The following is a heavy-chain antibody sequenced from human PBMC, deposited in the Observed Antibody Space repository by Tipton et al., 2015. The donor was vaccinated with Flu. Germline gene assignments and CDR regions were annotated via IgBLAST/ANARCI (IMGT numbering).Heavy chain of an antibody. CDR2: VSYDGNDK. V-gene: IGHV3-30*03. CDR3: ARGYDILTDGGGYFDY. J-gene: IGHJ4*02. CDR1: GFTFSSYG. Sequence: SLRLSCATSGFTFSSYGLHWVRQAPGKGLDWVAYVSYDGNDKNYADSVKGRFTISRDNSKNTLYLQMNSLRAEDTAVYYCARGYDILTDGGGYFDYWGQGTLVTVSS. D-gene: IGHD3-9*01.